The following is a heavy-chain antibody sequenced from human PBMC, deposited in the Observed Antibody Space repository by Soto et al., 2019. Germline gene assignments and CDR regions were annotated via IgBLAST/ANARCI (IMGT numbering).Heavy chain of an antibody. J-gene: IGHJ5*02. Sequence: SETLSLTCTVSGGSISSGGYYWSWIRRHPGKGLEWIGYIYYSGSTYYNPSLKSRVTISVDTSKNQFSLKLSSVTAADTAVYYCARGGDCSRGSCWFDPWGQGTLVTVSS. CDR2: IYYSGST. V-gene: IGHV4-31*03. D-gene: IGHD2-15*01. CDR1: GGSISSGGYY. CDR3: ARGGDCSRGSCWFDP.